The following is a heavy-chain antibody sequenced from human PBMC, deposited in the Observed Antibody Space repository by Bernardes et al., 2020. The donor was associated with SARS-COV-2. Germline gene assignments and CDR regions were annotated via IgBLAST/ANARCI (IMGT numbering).Heavy chain of an antibody. CDR3: ARDSGANMSH. J-gene: IGHJ4*02. D-gene: IGHD3-10*01. V-gene: IGHV3-30*01. CDR2: ISYDGSNK. CDR1: GFTFSSYA. Sequence: GGSLRLSCAASGFTFSSYAMHWVRQAPGKGLEWVALISYDGSNKYYADSVKGRFTISRDNSKNTLYLQMNSLRAEDTAVYYCARDSGANMSHWGQGTLVTVSS.